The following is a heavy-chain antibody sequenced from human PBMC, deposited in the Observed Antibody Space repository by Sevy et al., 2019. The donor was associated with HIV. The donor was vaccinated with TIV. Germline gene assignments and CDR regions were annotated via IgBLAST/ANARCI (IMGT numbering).Heavy chain of an antibody. CDR2: INSNGAST. D-gene: IGHD1-26*01. Sequence: GGSLRLSCSASGFTFSSYGMHWVRQAPGKGLELVSAINSNGASTYYADSVKGRFTISRDNSKNTLYLQMNSLSPEDTAVYYCAKATHSGSSGYYFHYWGQGTLVTVSS. CDR1: GFTFSSYG. J-gene: IGHJ4*02. V-gene: IGHV3-64*04. CDR3: AKATHSGSSGYYFHY.